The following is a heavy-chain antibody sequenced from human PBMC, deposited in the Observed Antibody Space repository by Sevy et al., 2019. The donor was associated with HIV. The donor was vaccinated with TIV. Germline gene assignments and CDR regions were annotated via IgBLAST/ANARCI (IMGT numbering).Heavy chain of an antibody. V-gene: IGHV3-48*01. D-gene: IGHD2-15*01. CDR3: AGVRDRYCSGGSCYYGYFFDY. J-gene: IGHJ4*02. Sequence: GGSLRLSCAASGFICSNYYMTWVRQAPGKGLEWVSYISDRSDTISYADSVKGRFTISRDNAKNALYLQMSSLRGEDTAVYYCAGVRDRYCSGGSCYYGYFFDYWGQGTLVTVSS. CDR2: ISDRSDTI. CDR1: GFICSNYY.